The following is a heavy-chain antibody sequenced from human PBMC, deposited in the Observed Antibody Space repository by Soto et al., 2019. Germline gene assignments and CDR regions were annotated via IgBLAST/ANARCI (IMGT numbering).Heavy chain of an antibody. Sequence: PXXTLSLPFTVSGGTISNDYWRWIRQPPGKGPEWIGYIYYSGSTYYNPSLKSRVTISVDTSKNQFSLKLSSVTAADTAVYYCARVADYYDSSGYYVDYWGQGTLVTSPQ. V-gene: IGHV4-59*08. D-gene: IGHD3-22*01. J-gene: IGHJ4*02. CDR3: ARVADYYDSSGYYVDY. CDR2: IYYSGST. CDR1: GGTISNDY.